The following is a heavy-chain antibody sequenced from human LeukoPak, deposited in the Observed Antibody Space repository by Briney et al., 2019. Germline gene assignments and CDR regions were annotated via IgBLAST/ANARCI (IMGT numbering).Heavy chain of an antibody. CDR3: ARLRDGYNLDY. J-gene: IGHJ4*02. Sequence: SETLSLTCTVSGGSISSYYWSWIRQPPGKGLEWIGYIYTSGSTNYNPSHKSRVTISVDTSKNQFSLKLSSVTAADTAVYYCARLRDGYNLDYWGQGTLVTVSS. D-gene: IGHD5-24*01. CDR2: IYTSGST. CDR1: GGSISSYY. V-gene: IGHV4-4*09.